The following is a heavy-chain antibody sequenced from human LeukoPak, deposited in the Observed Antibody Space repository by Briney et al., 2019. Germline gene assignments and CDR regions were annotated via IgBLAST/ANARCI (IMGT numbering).Heavy chain of an antibody. V-gene: IGHV4-39*07. J-gene: IGHJ5*02. Sequence: SETLSLTCNVSGGSMSNIYYWGWVRQSPRKGLEWIGTIHYSGNTYYNPSLRSRLTISLDTSNNQFSLKLSSVTAADTAVYYCATYTEDYSGPAFAPWGQGTLVIVSS. CDR2: IHYSGNT. D-gene: IGHD3-16*01. CDR3: ATYTEDYSGPAFAP. CDR1: GGSMSNIYY.